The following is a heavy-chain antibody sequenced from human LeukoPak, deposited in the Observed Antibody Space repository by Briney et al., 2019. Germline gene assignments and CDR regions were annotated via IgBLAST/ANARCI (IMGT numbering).Heavy chain of an antibody. V-gene: IGHV3-23*01. CDR3: ARDPNGDYIGAFDR. Sequence: PGGSLRLSCAASGFTFSSYAMKWVRQAPGKGPEWVSAIRGGGTSEFYADSVKGRFRISRDNSKNTLFLQMNSLRAEDTAVYYCARDPNGDYIGAFDRGGPGTMVTASS. D-gene: IGHD4-17*01. J-gene: IGHJ3*01. CDR1: GFTFSSYA. CDR2: IRGGGTSE.